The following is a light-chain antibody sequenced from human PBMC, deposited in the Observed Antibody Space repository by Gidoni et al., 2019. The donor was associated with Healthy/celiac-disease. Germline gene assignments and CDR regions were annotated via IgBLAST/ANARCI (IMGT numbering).Light chain of an antibody. CDR1: TGAVTNGHY. J-gene: IGLJ3*02. CDR2: DTR. CDR3: LLSYSGAWV. Sequence: QAVVTQEPSLTVSPGGTVTLTCGSSTGAVTNGHYPYWFQQKPGQAPRTLIYDTRNKHSWTPARFSGFLLGGKAALILSGAQPEDEAEYYCLLSYSGAWVFGGGTKLTVL. V-gene: IGLV7-46*01.